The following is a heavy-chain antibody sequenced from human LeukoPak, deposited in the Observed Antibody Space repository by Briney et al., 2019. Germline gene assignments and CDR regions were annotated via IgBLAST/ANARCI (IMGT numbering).Heavy chain of an antibody. Sequence: GGSLRLSCVASGFTFSSHTMNWVRQAPGKGLEWVSSISSSTTYIYYAGSVKGRFTLSRDNAKNSLYLQMNSLRAEDTAVYYCARERYHDSSLDYWGQGILVTVSS. CDR1: GFTFSSHT. J-gene: IGHJ4*02. D-gene: IGHD3-22*01. CDR2: ISSSTTYI. CDR3: ARERYHDSSLDY. V-gene: IGHV3-21*01.